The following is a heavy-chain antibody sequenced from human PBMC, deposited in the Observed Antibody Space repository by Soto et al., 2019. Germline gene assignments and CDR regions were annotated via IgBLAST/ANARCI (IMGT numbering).Heavy chain of an antibody. CDR2: IRFDGSNE. V-gene: IGHV3-33*01. Sequence: GALRLSCAVPGGIFHGYGMHWVRQAPGKGLEWVAIIRFDGSNEEYADSVKGRFTISRDNSKNTLYLQMNTLGAEDTAVYYCARDGIGGTVFRGYLDFWARGTVVTVSS. CDR1: GGIFHGYG. D-gene: IGHD1-7*01. CDR3: ARDGIGGTVFRGYLDF. J-gene: IGHJ4*02.